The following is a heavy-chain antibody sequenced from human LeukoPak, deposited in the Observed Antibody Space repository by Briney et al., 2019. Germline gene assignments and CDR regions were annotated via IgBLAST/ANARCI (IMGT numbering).Heavy chain of an antibody. CDR1: GFTVSSNY. V-gene: IGHV3-53*01. D-gene: IGHD5-24*01. Sequence: GGSLRLSCAASGFTVSSNYMSWVRQAPGKGPEWVSVIYSGGSTYYADSVKGRFTISRDNSKNTLYLQMNSLRAEDTAVYYCARVRWLQPDYWGQGTLVTVSS. J-gene: IGHJ4*02. CDR2: IYSGGST. CDR3: ARVRWLQPDY.